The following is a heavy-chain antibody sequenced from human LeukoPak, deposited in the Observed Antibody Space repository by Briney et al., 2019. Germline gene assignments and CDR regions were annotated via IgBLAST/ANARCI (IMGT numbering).Heavy chain of an antibody. CDR3: ARGPGGAGYSGYDPFDY. CDR2: TYYRSKWYN. D-gene: IGHD5-12*01. Sequence: SQTLSLTCAISGDSVSTNSAAWNWIRQSPSRGLKWLGMTYYRSKWYNDYAASVESRITINLDTSKNQFSLQLNSVTPEDTAVYYCARGPGGAGYSGYDPFDYWGQGTLVTVSS. CDR1: GDSVSTNSAA. V-gene: IGHV6-1*01. J-gene: IGHJ4*02.